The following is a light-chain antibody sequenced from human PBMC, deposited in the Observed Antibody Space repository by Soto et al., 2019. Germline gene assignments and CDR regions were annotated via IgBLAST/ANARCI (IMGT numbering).Light chain of an antibody. CDR2: DAS. Sequence: EIVLTQSPATLSLSPGERATLSCRASQSVSSYLAWYQQKPGQAPRLLIYDASNRATGIPARFSGSGSGTDFTLTISSLKPEDFATYYCQQYTNTNNPWMFGQGTKVEI. CDR3: QQYTNTNNPWM. CDR1: QSVSSY. J-gene: IGKJ1*01. V-gene: IGKV3-11*01.